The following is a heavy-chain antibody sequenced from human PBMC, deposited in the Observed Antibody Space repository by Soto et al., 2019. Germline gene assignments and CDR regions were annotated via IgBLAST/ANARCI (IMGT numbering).Heavy chain of an antibody. Sequence: EVQLLESGGGLVQRGGSLRLSCAASGFTFSSYAMSWVRQAPGKGLEWVSAISGSGGSTYYADSVKGRFTISRDNSKNTLYLQMNSLRAEDTAVYYCAVDTAMVTGHGVDYWGQGTLVTVSS. D-gene: IGHD5-18*01. V-gene: IGHV3-23*01. CDR1: GFTFSSYA. J-gene: IGHJ4*02. CDR3: AVDTAMVTGHGVDY. CDR2: ISGSGGST.